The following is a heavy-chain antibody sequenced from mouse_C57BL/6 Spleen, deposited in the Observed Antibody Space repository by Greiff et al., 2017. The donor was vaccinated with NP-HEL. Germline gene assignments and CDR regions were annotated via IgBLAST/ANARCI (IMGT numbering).Heavy chain of an antibody. V-gene: IGHV2-2*01. D-gene: IGHD1-1*01. CDR1: GFSLTSYG. J-gene: IGHJ4*01. CDR2: IWSGGST. Sequence: VKLQESGPGLVQPSQSLSITCTVSGFSLTSYGVHWVRQSPGKGLEWLGVIWSGGSTDYTAAFISRLSISKDNSKSQVFFKMNSLQADDTAIYYYARIYYYGSSYDAMDYWGQGTSVTVSS. CDR3: ARIYYYGSSYDAMDY.